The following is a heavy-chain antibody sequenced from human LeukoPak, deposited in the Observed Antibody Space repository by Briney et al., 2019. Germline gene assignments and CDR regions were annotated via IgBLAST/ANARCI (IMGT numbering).Heavy chain of an antibody. CDR1: GFTFSTYE. D-gene: IGHD3-10*01. Sequence: GGSLRLSCAASGFTFSTYEMNWVRQAPGKGLEWVSYIGSSGSTVYYADSVKGRFTISRDNAKNSLYLQMNSLRAEDTALYYCAKDKGSGISNWFDPWGQGTLVTVSS. CDR3: AKDKGSGISNWFDP. J-gene: IGHJ5*02. CDR2: IGSSGSTV. V-gene: IGHV3-48*03.